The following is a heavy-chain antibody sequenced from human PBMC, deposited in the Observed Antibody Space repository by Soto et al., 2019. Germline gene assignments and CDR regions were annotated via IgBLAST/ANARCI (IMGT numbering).Heavy chain of an antibody. J-gene: IGHJ6*02. V-gene: IGHV1-69*13. CDR3: ARGITMIVVVITTDDYYYGMDV. Sequence: SVKVSCKASGGTFSSYAISWVRQAPGQGLEWMGGIIPIFGTANYAQKLQGRVTITADESTSTAYMELSSLRSEDTAVYYCARGITMIVVVITTDDYYYGMDVWGQGTTVTVSS. D-gene: IGHD3-22*01. CDR1: GGTFSSYA. CDR2: IIPIFGTA.